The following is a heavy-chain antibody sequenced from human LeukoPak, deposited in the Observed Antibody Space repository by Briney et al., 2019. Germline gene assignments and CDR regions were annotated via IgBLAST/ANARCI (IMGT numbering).Heavy chain of an antibody. J-gene: IGHJ4*02. V-gene: IGHV3-23*01. Sequence: PGGSLRLPCAASGFTFTTHGMNWVRQAPGKGLEWVSGISSSGDIKYYADSVKGRFTISRDNSKNTLFLQINSLGAEDTAIYYCVPDLGYFQYAYWGQGTLVTVSS. CDR1: GFTFTTHG. D-gene: IGHD5-12*01. CDR2: ISSSGDIK. CDR3: VPDLGYFQYAY.